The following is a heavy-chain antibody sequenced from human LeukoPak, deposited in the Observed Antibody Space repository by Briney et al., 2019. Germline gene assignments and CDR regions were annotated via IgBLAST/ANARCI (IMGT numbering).Heavy chain of an antibody. CDR2: IYHSGST. J-gene: IGHJ4*02. CDR1: GDYISSYY. Sequence: SETLSLTCSVSGDYISSYYWSWIRQPPGKGLEWIGSIYHSGSTYYNPSLKSRVTISVDTSKNQFSLKLSSVTAADTAVYYCARERVVIIPDYFDYWGQGTLVTVSS. D-gene: IGHD3-22*01. CDR3: ARERVVIIPDYFDY. V-gene: IGHV4-38-2*02.